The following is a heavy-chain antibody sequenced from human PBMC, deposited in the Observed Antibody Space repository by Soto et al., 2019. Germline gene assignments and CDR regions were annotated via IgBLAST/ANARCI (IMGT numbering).Heavy chain of an antibody. CDR1: GGSINSVAFY. CDR3: ARASYDFWSGYYRGLFDS. V-gene: IGHV4-31*03. J-gene: IGHJ4*02. CDR2: IYNSGPT. D-gene: IGHD3-3*01. Sequence: SETLSLTCTVSGGSINSVAFYWSWIRQHPGKGLEWVGYIYNSGPTYYNPSLESRVTISVDTSKNQFSLEMSSVTAADTAVYYCARASYDFWSGYYRGLFDSWGQGTLVTVS.